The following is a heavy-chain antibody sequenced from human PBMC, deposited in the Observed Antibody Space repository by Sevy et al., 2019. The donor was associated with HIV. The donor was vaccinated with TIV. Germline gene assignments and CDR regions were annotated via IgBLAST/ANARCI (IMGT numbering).Heavy chain of an antibody. V-gene: IGHV4-39*01. CDR3: ARSLTFGTTFDY. CDR1: GGSISSSSYY. CDR2: IHYSGGT. Sequence: SETLSLTCTVSGGSISSSSYYWGWIRQPPGKGLEWIGSIHYSGGTYSNPSLKSRVTISVDTSKNQFSLKLSSVTAADTAVYYCARSLTFGTTFDYWGQGTLVTVSS. J-gene: IGHJ4*02. D-gene: IGHD3-16*01.